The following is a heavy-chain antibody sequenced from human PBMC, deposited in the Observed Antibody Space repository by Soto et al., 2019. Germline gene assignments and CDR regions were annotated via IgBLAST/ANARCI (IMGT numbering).Heavy chain of an antibody. Sequence: QVQLVESGGSVVQPGGSRRLSCAASGFSFSHYGLHWVRQAPGKGLEWLALITHDGYNRYYADSVKGRFTISRDNSKNTIFLQMYSLKSEDTAVYYCAKGGSFDIWGQGTPVTVSS. D-gene: IGHD6-6*01. J-gene: IGHJ4*02. CDR3: AKGGSFDI. V-gene: IGHV3-30*18. CDR2: ITHDGYNR. CDR1: GFSFSHYG.